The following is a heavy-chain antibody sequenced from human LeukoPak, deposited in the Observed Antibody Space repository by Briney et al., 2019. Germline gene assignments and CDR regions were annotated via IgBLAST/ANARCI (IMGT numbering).Heavy chain of an antibody. CDR3: ATPSSSSWYGFDP. CDR1: GYTFTGYY. CDR2: IDPNSGGT. V-gene: IGHV1-2*02. Sequence: ASVKVSCKTSGYTFTGYYIHWVRQAPGQGLEWMGWIDPNSGGTNYAQKFQGRVTMTRDTSISTAYMELSRLTSADTAVYRCATPSSSSWYGFDPWGQGTLVTVTS. J-gene: IGHJ5*02. D-gene: IGHD6-13*01.